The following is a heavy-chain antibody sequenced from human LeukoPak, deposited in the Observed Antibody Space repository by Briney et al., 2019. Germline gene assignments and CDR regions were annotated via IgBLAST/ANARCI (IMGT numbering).Heavy chain of an antibody. J-gene: IGHJ5*02. CDR3: ATAFRGSSRSIGPFLAGPRVHKNWFDP. CDR2: FDPEDGET. Sequence: ASVKVSCKVSGYTLTELSMHWMRQAPGKGLEWMGGFDPEDGETIYAQKFQGRVTMTEDTSTDTAYMELSSLRSEDTAIYFCATAFRGSSRSIGPFLAGPRVHKNWFDPWGHGTLVTVSS. CDR1: GYTLTELS. V-gene: IGHV1-24*01. D-gene: IGHD6-13*01.